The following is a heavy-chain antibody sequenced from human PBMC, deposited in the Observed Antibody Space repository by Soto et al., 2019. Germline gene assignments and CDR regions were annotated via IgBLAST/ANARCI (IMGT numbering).Heavy chain of an antibody. V-gene: IGHV3-33*01. D-gene: IGHD4-17*01. CDR3: ARDGVDGDHDAFDI. CDR1: GLIFNKYA. CDR2: IRYDGSHR. Sequence: QVHLVESGGGVVQPGRSLRLSCAASGLIFNKYAMHWVRQAPGKGLEWVAAIRYDGSHRYHANSVKDRFIISRDNSKNTLYLQMSSLRVEDTAVYYCARDGVDGDHDAFDIWGQGTMVTVSS. J-gene: IGHJ3*02.